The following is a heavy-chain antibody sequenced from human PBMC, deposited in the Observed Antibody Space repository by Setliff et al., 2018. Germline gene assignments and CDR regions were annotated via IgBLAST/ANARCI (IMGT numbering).Heavy chain of an antibody. CDR2: ISVYNGDT. D-gene: IGHD2-15*01. J-gene: IGHJ4*02. CDR3: ARAYGGNWLDY. Sequence: ASVKVSCKASGYTFRNYAFAWVRQAPGQGLEWVGWISVYNGDTNYAQKFQGRVTLTTDTSTSTAYMELRSLTSDDSAFYYCARAYGGNWLDYWGQGTLVTVSS. V-gene: IGHV1-18*01. CDR1: GYTFRNYA.